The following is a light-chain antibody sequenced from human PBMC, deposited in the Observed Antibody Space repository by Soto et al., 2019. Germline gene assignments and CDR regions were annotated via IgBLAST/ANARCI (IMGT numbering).Light chain of an antibody. CDR1: QSVSSNY. J-gene: IGKJ1*01. Sequence: EVVLMQSPGTLSLSPGERATLSCRASQSVSSNYLAWYQQRPGQAPRLLIYGASSRATGIPDRFSGSGSGTDFTITIIRLEPEDSAVYVCQHYSSQTFGQGTKVEIK. CDR2: GAS. V-gene: IGKV3-20*01. CDR3: QHYSSQT.